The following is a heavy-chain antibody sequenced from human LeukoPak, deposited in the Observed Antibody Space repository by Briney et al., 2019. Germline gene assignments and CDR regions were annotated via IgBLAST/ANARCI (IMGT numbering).Heavy chain of an antibody. CDR3: GIEYSVSYP. Sequence: ASVKVSCKASGYTFTGYYMHWVRQAPRQGLEWMGWINPNSGGTNYAQKFQGRVTMTRETSISTGYMELSRLRSGDTAVYSWGIEYSVSYPWGQGNLVTVSS. CDR1: GYTFTGYY. CDR2: INPNSGGT. J-gene: IGHJ5*02. V-gene: IGHV1-2*02. D-gene: IGHD1-26*01.